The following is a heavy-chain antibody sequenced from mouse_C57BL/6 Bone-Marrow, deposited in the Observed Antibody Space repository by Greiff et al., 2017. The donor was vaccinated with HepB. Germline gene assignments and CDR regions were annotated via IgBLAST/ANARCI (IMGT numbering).Heavy chain of an antibody. J-gene: IGHJ3*01. CDR2: IDPENGDT. V-gene: IGHV14-4*01. D-gene: IGHD1-1*01. CDR3: TTDYYGSSYLAY. CDR1: GFNIKDDY. Sequence: VQLKESGAELVRPGASVKLSCTASGFNIKDDYMHWVKQRPEQGLEWIGWIDPENGDTEDASKFQGKATITADTSSNTAYLQLSSLTSEDTAVYYCTTDYYGSSYLAYWGQGTLVTVSA.